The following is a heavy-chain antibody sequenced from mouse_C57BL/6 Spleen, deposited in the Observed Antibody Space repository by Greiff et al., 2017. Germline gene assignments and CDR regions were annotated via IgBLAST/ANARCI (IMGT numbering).Heavy chain of an antibody. CDR3: ARSGTSYFDY. J-gene: IGHJ2*01. D-gene: IGHD4-1*01. CDR2: IHPNSGST. Sequence: QVQLQQPGAELVKPGASVKLSCKASGYIFTSYWMHWVKQRPGQGLEWIGMIHPNSGSTNYNEKFKSKATLTVDKSSSTAYMQLSSLTYEDSAVYYCARSGTSYFDYWGQGTTLTVSS. V-gene: IGHV1-64*01. CDR1: GYIFTSYW.